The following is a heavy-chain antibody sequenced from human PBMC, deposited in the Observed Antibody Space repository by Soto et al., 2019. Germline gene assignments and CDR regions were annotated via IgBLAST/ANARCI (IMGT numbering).Heavy chain of an antibody. J-gene: IGHJ4*02. V-gene: IGHV3-23*01. CDR1: GFTFSSYA. D-gene: IGHD2-21*02. CDR3: VNDLNSDWLYFDN. Sequence: EVQLLESGGGLVQPGGSLRLSCAASGFTFSSYAMSWVRQAPGKGPEWLSGITHTGGSTNYADSVKGRFTISRDNSKNALFLQMNSLRAEDTALYYCVNDLNSDWLYFDNWGRGTLVTFSS. CDR2: ITHTGGST.